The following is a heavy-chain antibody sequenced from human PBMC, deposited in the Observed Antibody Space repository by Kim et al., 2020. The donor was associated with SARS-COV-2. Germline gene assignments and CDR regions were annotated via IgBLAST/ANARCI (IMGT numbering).Heavy chain of an antibody. Sequence: SETLSLTCTVSGGSISSSSYYWGWIRQPPGKGLEWIGSIYYSGSTYYNPSLKSRVTISVDTSKNQFSLKLSSVTAADTAVYYCARLYKPKTYYYDSSGYDAFDIWGQGTNGHRLF. J-gene: IGHJ3*02. CDR2: IYYSGST. CDR1: GGSISSSSYY. CDR3: ARLYKPKTYYYDSSGYDAFDI. D-gene: IGHD3-22*01. V-gene: IGHV4-39*01.